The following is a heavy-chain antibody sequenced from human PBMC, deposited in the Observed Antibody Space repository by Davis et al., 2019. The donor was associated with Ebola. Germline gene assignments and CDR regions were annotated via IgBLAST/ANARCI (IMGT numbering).Heavy chain of an antibody. CDR2: IYYSGNT. D-gene: IGHD4-23*01. J-gene: IGHJ6*02. CDR3: ARHPDYGGKWDYYGMDV. V-gene: IGHV4-31*03. CDR1: GGSISSGAYY. Sequence: MPSETLSLTCTVSGGSISSGAYYWSCIRQHPGKGLEWIGYIYYSGNTYYNPSRKSRVTISVDTSKNQFSLKLSSVPAADTAVYYCARHPDYGGKWDYYGMDVWGQGTTVTVSS.